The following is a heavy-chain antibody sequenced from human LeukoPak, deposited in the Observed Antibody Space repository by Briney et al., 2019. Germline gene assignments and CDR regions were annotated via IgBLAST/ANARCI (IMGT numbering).Heavy chain of an antibody. V-gene: IGHV3-30-3*01. D-gene: IGHD4-17*01. J-gene: IGHJ4*02. CDR2: ISYDGSNK. Sequence: PGGSLTLSCAASGLIFSGYAMYWVRQAPGKGLEWVAVISYDGSNKYYADSVEGRFTISRDNSKNTLYLQMNSLRTEDTAVYSCTVETGGDYPHFDYWGQGTLVTVSS. CDR3: TVETGGDYPHFDY. CDR1: GLIFSGYA.